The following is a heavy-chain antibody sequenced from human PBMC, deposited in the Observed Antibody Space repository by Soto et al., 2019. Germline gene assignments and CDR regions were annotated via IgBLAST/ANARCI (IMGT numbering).Heavy chain of an antibody. J-gene: IGHJ4*02. D-gene: IGHD2-2*01. Sequence: SETLSLTCTVSGGSISSGGYYWSWIRQHPGKGLEWIGYIYYSGSTYYNPSLKSRVTISVDTSKNQFSLKLSSVTAADTAVYYCARGSDCSSTSCYLPFDYWGQGTLVTVSS. CDR2: IYYSGST. CDR3: ARGSDCSSTSCYLPFDY. V-gene: IGHV4-31*03. CDR1: GGSISSGGYY.